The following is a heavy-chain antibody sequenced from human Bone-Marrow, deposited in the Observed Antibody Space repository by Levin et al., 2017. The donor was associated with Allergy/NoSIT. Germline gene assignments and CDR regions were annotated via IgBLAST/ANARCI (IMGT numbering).Heavy chain of an antibody. V-gene: IGHV7-4-1*02. CDR2: INTNNGNP. D-gene: IGHD1-26*01. J-gene: IGHJ4*02. Sequence: ASVKVSCKTSGYSFTSYDMNWVRRAPGQGFEWMGWINTNNGNPTYAQGFTGRFVFSLDTSVNTTYLQISGLKSGDTAMYYCARDLGRNKVSDYWGQGSLVTVSS. CDR3: ARDLGRNKVSDY. CDR1: GYSFTSYD.